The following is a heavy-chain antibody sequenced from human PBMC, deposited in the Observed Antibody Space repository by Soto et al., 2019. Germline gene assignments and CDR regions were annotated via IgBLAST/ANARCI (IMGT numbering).Heavy chain of an antibody. CDR1: GDSVSSNSAA. Sequence: SQTLSLTCAISGDSVSSNSAAWNWIRQSPSRGLEWLGRTYYRSKWYNDYAVSVKSRITINPDTSKNQFSLQLNSVTPEDTAVYYCARATLILGAFYYYYYYGMDVWGQGTKVTVSS. D-gene: IGHD1-26*01. J-gene: IGHJ6*02. CDR2: TYYRSKWYN. CDR3: ARATLILGAFYYYYYYGMDV. V-gene: IGHV6-1*01.